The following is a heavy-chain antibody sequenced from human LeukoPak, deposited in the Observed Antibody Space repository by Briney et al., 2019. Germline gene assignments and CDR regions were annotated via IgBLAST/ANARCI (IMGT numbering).Heavy chain of an antibody. CDR2: LWYDGSKE. J-gene: IGHJ4*02. CDR1: GFIFSKYA. V-gene: IGHV3-33*01. D-gene: IGHD1-1*01. Sequence: GGSLRLSCETSGFIFSKYAMQWVRQAPGRGLEWVAALWYDGSKEHCADSVKGRFTLSRDNARNTLYLQMNSLRAEDTAVYYCARDNRGGTLDYWGQGTLVTVSS. CDR3: ARDNRGGTLDY.